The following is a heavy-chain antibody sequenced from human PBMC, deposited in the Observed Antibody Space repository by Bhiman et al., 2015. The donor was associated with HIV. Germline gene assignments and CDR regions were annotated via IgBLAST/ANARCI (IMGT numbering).Heavy chain of an antibody. CDR1: GFTFSNAW. V-gene: IGHV3-7*01. CDR2: INQDGSEK. D-gene: IGHD6-19*01. CDR3: AREAVAGSVYFNY. Sequence: EVQLVESGGGLVQPGASLRLSCAASGFTFSNAWMTWVRQAPGKGLEWVANINQDGSEKYYVDSVKGRFTISRDNTKNSLYLQMNTLRAEDTALYYCAREAVAGSVYFNYWGQGTVVTVSS. J-gene: IGHJ4*02.